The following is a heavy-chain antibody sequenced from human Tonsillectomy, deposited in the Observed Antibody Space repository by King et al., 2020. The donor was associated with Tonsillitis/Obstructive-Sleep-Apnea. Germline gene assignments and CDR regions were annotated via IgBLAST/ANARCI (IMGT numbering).Heavy chain of an antibody. Sequence: QLVQSGAEVKKPGSSVKVSCKASGGTFSSYAIRWVRQAPGQGLEWMGGIIPIFGTANYAQKFQGRVTITADESTSTAYMELSSLRSEDTAVYYCATALGYCSSTSCYNWFDPWGQGTLVTVSS. J-gene: IGHJ5*02. D-gene: IGHD2-2*02. CDR2: IIPIFGTA. V-gene: IGHV1-69*12. CDR1: GGTFSSYA. CDR3: ATALGYCSSTSCYNWFDP.